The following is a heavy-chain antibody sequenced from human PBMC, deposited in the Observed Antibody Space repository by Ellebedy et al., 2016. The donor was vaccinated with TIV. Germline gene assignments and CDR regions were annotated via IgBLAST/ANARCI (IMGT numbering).Heavy chain of an antibody. Sequence: GESLKISXAASGFIFSGHAMSWVRQAPGKGLEWVSGTTSSGGSTYYADSVKGRFTISRDNSKNTLYLQMNSLRAEDTAVYYCAKSRGGGWFGEFLDSWGRGTPVTVSS. J-gene: IGHJ4*02. CDR1: GFIFSGHA. CDR2: TTSSGGST. V-gene: IGHV3-23*01. CDR3: AKSRGGGWFGEFLDS. D-gene: IGHD3-10*01.